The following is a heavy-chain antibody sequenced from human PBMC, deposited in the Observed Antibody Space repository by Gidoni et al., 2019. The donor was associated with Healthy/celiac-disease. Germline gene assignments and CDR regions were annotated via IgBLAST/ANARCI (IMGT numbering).Heavy chain of an antibody. Sequence: EVQLVESGGGVVQPGGSLRLSCAASGFTFRRYAMSWVRQAPGKGLEWVSAISGSGGSTYYADSVKGRFTISRDNSKNTLYLQMNSLRAEDTAVYYCAKDSSTMIVVARFGYWGQGTLVTVSS. CDR1: GFTFRRYA. D-gene: IGHD3-22*01. CDR3: AKDSSTMIVVARFGY. V-gene: IGHV3-23*04. J-gene: IGHJ4*02. CDR2: ISGSGGST.